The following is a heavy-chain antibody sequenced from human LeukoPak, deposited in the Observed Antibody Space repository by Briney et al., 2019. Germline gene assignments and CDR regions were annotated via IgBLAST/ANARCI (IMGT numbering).Heavy chain of an antibody. V-gene: IGHV4-31*03. CDR1: GGSISSGGYY. D-gene: IGHD1-26*01. CDR3: ARAIRVGATLYYFDY. CDR2: IYYSGST. J-gene: IGHJ4*02. Sequence: SETLSLTCTVSGGSISSGGYYWSWIRLHPGKGMEWIGYIYYSGSTYYNPSLKSRVTISVDTSKNQFSLKLSSVTAADTAVYYCARAIRVGATLYYFDYWGQGTLVTVSS.